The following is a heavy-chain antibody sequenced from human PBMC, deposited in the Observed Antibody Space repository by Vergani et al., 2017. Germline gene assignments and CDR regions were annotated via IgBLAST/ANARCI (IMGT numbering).Heavy chain of an antibody. Sequence: QVQLVQSGAEVKKPGASVKVSCKASGYTFTGYYMHWVRQAPGQGLEWMGWINPNSGGTNYAQKFQGRVTMTEETSTDTAYMELSSLRSEDTAVYYCATGVGSSSPYYYYYGMDVWGQGTTVTVSS. CDR2: INPNSGGT. CDR1: GYTFTGYY. J-gene: IGHJ6*02. CDR3: ATGVGSSSPYYYYYGMDV. D-gene: IGHD6-13*01. V-gene: IGHV1-2*02.